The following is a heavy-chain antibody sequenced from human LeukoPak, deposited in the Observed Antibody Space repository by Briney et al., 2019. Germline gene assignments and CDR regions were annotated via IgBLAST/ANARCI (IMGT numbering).Heavy chain of an antibody. CDR2: ISGSGGST. Sequence: GGSLRLSCAACAFTLRSYAMRWARQARGEGVECVSAISGSGGSTYYADSVKGRFTISRDNSKNTLYLQMNSLRAEDTAVYYCAIGAGMDVWGKATTVTVSS. CDR3: AIGAGMDV. CDR1: AFTLRSYA. J-gene: IGHJ6*04. V-gene: IGHV3-23*01.